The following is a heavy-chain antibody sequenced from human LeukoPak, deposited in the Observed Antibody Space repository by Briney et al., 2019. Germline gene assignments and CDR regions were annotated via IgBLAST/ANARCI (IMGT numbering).Heavy chain of an antibody. J-gene: IGHJ4*02. CDR1: GFTFSSYW. CDR3: ATGITGTKRVGYFDX. CDR2: IKQDGSEK. Sequence: GGSLRLSCAASGFTFSSYWMSWVRQAPGKGLEWVANIKQDGSEKYYVDSVKGRFTISRDNAKNSLYLQMNSLRAEDTAVYYCATGITGTKRVGYFDXWGQGTLVTVS. D-gene: IGHD1-20*01. V-gene: IGHV3-7*01.